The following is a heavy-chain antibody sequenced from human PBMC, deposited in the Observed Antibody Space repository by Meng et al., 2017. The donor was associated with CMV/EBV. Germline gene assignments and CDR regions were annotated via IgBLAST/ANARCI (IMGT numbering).Heavy chain of an antibody. J-gene: IGHJ4*02. CDR2: IDWDDDK. D-gene: IGHD2-21*01. V-gene: IGHV2-70*20. CDR1: GFSLSTSGMC. CDR3: ARSFGVVIATYFDY. Sequence: SGPTLVKPTQTLTLTCTFSGFSLSTSGMCVSWVRQPPGKALEWLALIDWDDDKYYSTSLKTRLTISKDTSKNQVVLTMTNVDPVDTATYYCARSFGVVIATYFDYWGQGTLVTVSS.